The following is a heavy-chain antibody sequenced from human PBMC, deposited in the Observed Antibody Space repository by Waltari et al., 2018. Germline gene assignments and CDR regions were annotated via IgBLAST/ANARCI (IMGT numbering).Heavy chain of an antibody. CDR1: GGSISSSSYY. Sequence: QLQLQESGPGLVKPSETLSLTCTVSGGSISSSSYYWGWIRQPPGKGREWIGSSYYSGSTDYNPSLKSRVTISVDTSKNQFSLKLSSVTAADTAVYYCARSGYSGYDPSGYYYYGMDVWGQGTTVTVSS. J-gene: IGHJ6*02. V-gene: IGHV4-39*07. CDR2: SYYSGST. D-gene: IGHD5-12*01. CDR3: ARSGYSGYDPSGYYYYGMDV.